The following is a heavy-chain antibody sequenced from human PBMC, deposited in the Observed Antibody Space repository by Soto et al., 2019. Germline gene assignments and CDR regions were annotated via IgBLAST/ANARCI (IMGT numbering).Heavy chain of an antibody. V-gene: IGHV2-5*01. CDR2: IYWNDDK. CDR1: GFSLSTSGGG. J-gene: IGHJ4*02. D-gene: IGHD6-13*01. Sequence: SCPTLVNPTQALTVTFTFSGFSLSTSGGGVGWIRQPPGKALEWLALIYWNDDKRYSPSLKSRLTITKDTSKNQVVLTMTNMDPVDTATYYCAHRPAYGGYETPRDSSSWYYFDYWGQGTLVTVSS. CDR3: AHRPAYGGYETPRDSSSWYYFDY.